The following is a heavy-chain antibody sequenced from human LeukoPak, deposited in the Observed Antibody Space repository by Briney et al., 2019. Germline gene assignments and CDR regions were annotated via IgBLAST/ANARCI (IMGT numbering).Heavy chain of an antibody. J-gene: IGHJ4*02. CDR3: ARAYYYDSSAAIDY. CDR1: GGSISSYY. Sequence: SETLSLTCTVSGGSISSYYWSWIRQPPGKGLEWIGYIYYSGSTNYNPSLKSRVTISVDTSKNQFSLKLSSVTAADTAVYYCARAYYYDSSAAIDYWGQGILVTVSS. CDR2: IYYSGST. D-gene: IGHD3-22*01. V-gene: IGHV4-59*08.